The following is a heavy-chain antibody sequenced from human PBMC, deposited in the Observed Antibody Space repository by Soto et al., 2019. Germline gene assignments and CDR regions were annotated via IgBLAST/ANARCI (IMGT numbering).Heavy chain of an antibody. CDR1: GGSISSGGYS. Sequence: PSETLSLTCAVSGGSISSGGYSWSWIRQPPGKGLEWVVYIYHSGSTYYNPSLKSRVTISVDRSKNQFSLKLSAVTAADTAVYYCARRSEAYDYSNYYTRSYYLDCWGQGTLVTVSS. D-gene: IGHD4-4*01. V-gene: IGHV4-30-2*01. CDR2: IYHSGST. J-gene: IGHJ4*02. CDR3: ARRSEAYDYSNYYTRSYYLDC.